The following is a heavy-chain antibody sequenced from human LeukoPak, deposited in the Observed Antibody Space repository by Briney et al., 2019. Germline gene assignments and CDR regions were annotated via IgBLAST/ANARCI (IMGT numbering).Heavy chain of an antibody. V-gene: IGHV3-66*01. CDR2: IYSGGST. CDR1: GFTVSSNH. J-gene: IGHJ4*02. D-gene: IGHD3-22*01. Sequence: GGSLRLSCAASGFTVSSNHMSWVRQAPGKGLEWVSVIYSGGSTYYADSVKGRFTISRDNSKNTLYLQMNSLRAEDTAVYYCARDPRSYYYDSSGPLWGQGTLVTVSS. CDR3: ARDPRSYYYDSSGPL.